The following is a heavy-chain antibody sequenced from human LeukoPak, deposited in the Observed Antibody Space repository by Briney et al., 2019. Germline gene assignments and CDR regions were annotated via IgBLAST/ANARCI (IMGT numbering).Heavy chain of an antibody. J-gene: IGHJ5*02. V-gene: IGHV4-59*01. CDR2: IYYSGST. Sequence: SETLSLTCTVSGGSISSYYWSWIRQPPGKGLEWIGDIYYSGSTNYNPSLKSRVTISVDTSKNQFSLKLSSVTAADTAVYYCARAITGLWFGEGGWFDPWGQGTLVTVSS. D-gene: IGHD3-10*01. CDR1: GGSISSYY. CDR3: ARAITGLWFGEGGWFDP.